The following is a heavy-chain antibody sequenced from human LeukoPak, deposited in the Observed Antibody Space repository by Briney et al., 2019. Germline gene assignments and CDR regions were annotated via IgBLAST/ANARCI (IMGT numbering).Heavy chain of an antibody. Sequence: GGSLRLSCAASGFTFSSYAMSWVRQAPGKGLEWVSAISGSGGSTYYADSVKGRFTISRDNSKNTLYLQMNSLRAEDTAVHYCAKPYYYDSSGFHFDYWGQGTLATVSS. J-gene: IGHJ4*02. CDR2: ISGSGGST. CDR1: GFTFSSYA. CDR3: AKPYYYDSSGFHFDY. V-gene: IGHV3-23*01. D-gene: IGHD3-22*01.